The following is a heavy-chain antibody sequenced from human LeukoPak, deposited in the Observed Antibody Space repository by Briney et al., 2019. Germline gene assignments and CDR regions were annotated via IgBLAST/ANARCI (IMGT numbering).Heavy chain of an antibody. CDR1: GFTFSSYS. CDR3: AKETWPTVTTPGWTYFDY. J-gene: IGHJ4*02. CDR2: ISSSSSYI. V-gene: IGHV3-21*01. Sequence: GGSLRLSCAASGFTFSSYSMNWVRQAPGKVLEWVSSISSSSSYIYYADSVKGRFTISRDNAKNSLYLQMNSLRAEDTAVYYCAKETWPTVTTPGWTYFDYWGQGALVTVSS. D-gene: IGHD4-17*01.